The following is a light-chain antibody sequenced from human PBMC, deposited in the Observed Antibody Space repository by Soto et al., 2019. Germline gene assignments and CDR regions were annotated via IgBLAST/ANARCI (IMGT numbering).Light chain of an antibody. CDR3: QQRSNWPPTWT. V-gene: IGKV3-11*01. CDR2: DAS. Sequence: EIVLTQSPATLSLSPGERATLSCRASQSVSSYLAWYQQKPGQAPRLLIYDASKRATGIPVRFSGSGSGTDFTLTISSLEPEDFAVYYCQQRSNWPPTWTFGQGTKVEIK. J-gene: IGKJ1*01. CDR1: QSVSSY.